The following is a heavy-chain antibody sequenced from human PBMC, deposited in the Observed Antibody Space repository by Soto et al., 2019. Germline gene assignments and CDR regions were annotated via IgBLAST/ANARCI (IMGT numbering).Heavy chain of an antibody. CDR3: TTVTSSGWYYYYYGMDV. CDR2: IKSKTDGGTT. J-gene: IGHJ6*02. V-gene: IGHV3-15*07. D-gene: IGHD6-19*01. CDR1: GFTFSNAW. Sequence: GGSLRLSCAASGFTFSNAWMNWVRQAPGKGQEWVGRIKSKTDGGTTDYAAPVKGRFTIPRDDSKNTLYLQMNSLKTEDTAVYYCTTVTSSGWYYYYYGMDVWGQGTTVTVSS.